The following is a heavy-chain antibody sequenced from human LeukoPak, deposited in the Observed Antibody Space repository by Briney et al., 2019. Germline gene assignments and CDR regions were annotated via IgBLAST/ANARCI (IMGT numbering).Heavy chain of an antibody. Sequence: GRSLRLSCAASGFTFSSYGMHWVRQAPGKGLEWVAVISYDGSNKYYADSVKGRFTISRDNSKNTLYLQMNSLRAEDTAVYYCAKDGITIFGVVSSGYFDYWGQGTLVTVSS. CDR1: GFTFSSYG. CDR2: ISYDGSNK. J-gene: IGHJ4*02. D-gene: IGHD3-3*01. CDR3: AKDGITIFGVVSSGYFDY. V-gene: IGHV3-30*18.